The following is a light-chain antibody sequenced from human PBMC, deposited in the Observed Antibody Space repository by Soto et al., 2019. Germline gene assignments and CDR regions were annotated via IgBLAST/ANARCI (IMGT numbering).Light chain of an antibody. J-gene: IGKJ3*01. V-gene: IGKV1-27*01. CDR1: QGISNY. CDR3: QKYTSAPGALT. Sequence: DIQMTQSPSSLSASVGDRVTITCRASQGISNYLAWYQQKPGKVPKLLIYAASTLQSGVPSRFSGSGSGTDFTLTISSLQPEDVATYYCQKYTSAPGALTFGPGTKVDIK. CDR2: AAS.